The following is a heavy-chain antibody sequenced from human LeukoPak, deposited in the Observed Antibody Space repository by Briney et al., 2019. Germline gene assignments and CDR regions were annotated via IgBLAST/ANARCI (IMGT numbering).Heavy chain of an antibody. J-gene: IGHJ4*02. CDR3: VRDLSR. CDR1: GFTFSSCG. D-gene: IGHD2-2*01. V-gene: IGHV3-74*01. CDR2: INTDGSIT. Sequence: PGGSLRLSRAASGFTFSSCGMNWVRQAPGKGLEWVSYINTDGSITTYADSVRGRFTISRDNAKNTLFLQMNSLRAEDTAVYYCVRDLSRRGQGTLVTVSS.